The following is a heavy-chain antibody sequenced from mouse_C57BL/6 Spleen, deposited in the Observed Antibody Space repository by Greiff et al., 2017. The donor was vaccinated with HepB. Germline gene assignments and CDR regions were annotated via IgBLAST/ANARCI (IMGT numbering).Heavy chain of an antibody. CDR2: IDPNSGGT. Sequence: QVQLQQSGPELVKPGASVKISCKASGYTFTDYWMHWVKQRPGRGLEWIGRIDPNSGGTKYNEKFKSKATLTVDKPSSTAYMQLSSLTAEDSAVYYCAGHTTVVAEYYFDYWGQGTTLTVSS. CDR3: AGHTTVVAEYYFDY. J-gene: IGHJ2*01. CDR1: GYTFTDYW. V-gene: IGHV1-72*01. D-gene: IGHD1-1*01.